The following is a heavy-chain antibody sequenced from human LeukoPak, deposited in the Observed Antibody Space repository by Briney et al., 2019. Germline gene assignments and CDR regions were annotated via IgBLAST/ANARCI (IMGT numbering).Heavy chain of an antibody. J-gene: IGHJ3*02. Sequence: ASVKVSCKAYGGTFSSYAISWVRQAPGQGLEWMGGIIPIFGTANYAQKFQGRVTITADESTSTAYMELSSLRSEDTAVYYCARVGIGPYYYDSSGYYYDAFDIWGQGTMVTVSS. CDR2: IIPIFGTA. D-gene: IGHD3-22*01. CDR3: ARVGIGPYYYDSSGYYYDAFDI. CDR1: GGTFSSYA. V-gene: IGHV1-69*13.